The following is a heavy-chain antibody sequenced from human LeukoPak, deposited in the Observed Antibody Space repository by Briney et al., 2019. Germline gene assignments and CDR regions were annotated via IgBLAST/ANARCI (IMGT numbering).Heavy chain of an antibody. CDR2: IYHSGST. Sequence: SETLSLTCTVSGYSISSGYYWGWIRQPPGKGLEWIGSIYHSGSTYYNPPLKSRVTISVDTSKNQFSLKLSSVTAADTAVYYCARRGVVITTDDYWGQGTLVTVSS. CDR3: ARRGVVITTDDY. J-gene: IGHJ4*02. CDR1: GYSISSGYY. D-gene: IGHD3-3*01. V-gene: IGHV4-38-2*02.